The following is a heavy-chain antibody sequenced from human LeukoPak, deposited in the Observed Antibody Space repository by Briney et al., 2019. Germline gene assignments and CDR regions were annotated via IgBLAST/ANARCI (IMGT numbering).Heavy chain of an antibody. CDR1: GFTVSSNY. Sequence: GGSLRLSCAASGFTVSSNYMSWVRQAPGKGLEWVSVIYSGGSTYYADSVKGRFTISRDNSKNTLYLQMNSLRAEDTAVYYCARRSRRGYLAAAGTVYYFDYWGQGTLVTVSS. CDR2: IYSGGST. V-gene: IGHV3-66*04. CDR3: ARRSRRGYLAAAGTVYYFDY. J-gene: IGHJ4*02. D-gene: IGHD6-13*01.